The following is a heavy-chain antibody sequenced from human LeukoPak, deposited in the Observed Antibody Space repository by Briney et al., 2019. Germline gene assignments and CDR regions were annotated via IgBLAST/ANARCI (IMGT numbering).Heavy chain of an antibody. CDR3: ARVFRGYCSGGSCPISGYYYYYYMDV. V-gene: IGHV4-34*01. D-gene: IGHD2-15*01. CDR2: INRSGST. Sequence: PSETLSLTCAVYGGSFSGYYWSWIRQPPGKGLEWIGEINRSGSTNYNPSLKSRVTISVDTSKNQFSLKLSSVTAADTAVYYCARVFRGYCSGGSCPISGYYYYYYMDVWGKGTTVTVSS. J-gene: IGHJ6*03. CDR1: GGSFSGYY.